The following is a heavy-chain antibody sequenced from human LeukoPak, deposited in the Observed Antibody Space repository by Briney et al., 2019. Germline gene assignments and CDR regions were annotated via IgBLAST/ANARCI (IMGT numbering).Heavy chain of an antibody. J-gene: IGHJ2*01. CDR2: IFYSGNI. D-gene: IGHD7-27*01. CDR3: ARAPGAAEVGRLDL. Sequence: ASETLSLTCTVSGGSISSGDSHWSWIRQPPGKGLEWIGYIFYSGNIYYNPSLKSRLSISVDMSKDQFSLKLSSVTAADTAVYYCARAPGAAEVGRLDLWGRGTLVTVSS. CDR1: GGSISSGDSH. V-gene: IGHV4-30-4*01.